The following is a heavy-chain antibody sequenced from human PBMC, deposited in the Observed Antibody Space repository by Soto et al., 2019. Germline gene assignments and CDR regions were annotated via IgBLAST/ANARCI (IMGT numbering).Heavy chain of an antibody. D-gene: IGHD2-21*01. CDR2: MNPNSGNT. CDR3: AKDYRGNHWIDF. Sequence: ASVKVSCKASGYTFTSYGISWVRQAPGQGLEWLGWMNPNSGNTGYVEKFQGRVTMTRNTSASTAYMELSSLRTDDTAFYYCAKDYRGNHWIDFWGLGTLVTVSS. V-gene: IGHV1-8*02. J-gene: IGHJ5*01. CDR1: GYTFTSYG.